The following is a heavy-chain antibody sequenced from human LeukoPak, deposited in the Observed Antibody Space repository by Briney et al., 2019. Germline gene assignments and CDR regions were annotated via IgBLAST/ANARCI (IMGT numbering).Heavy chain of an antibody. CDR2: ISYDGRNE. D-gene: IGHD3-10*01. CDR3: AKDSMVRGEGTAFDI. Sequence: GSLRLSCVASGFTFSDYGMLWVRQPPGKGLEWVAVISYDGRNEHYADSVKGRFTISRDNAKNSLYLQMNSLRAEDTALYYCAKDSMVRGEGTAFDIWGQGTMVTVSS. CDR1: GFTFSDYG. J-gene: IGHJ3*02. V-gene: IGHV3-30*18.